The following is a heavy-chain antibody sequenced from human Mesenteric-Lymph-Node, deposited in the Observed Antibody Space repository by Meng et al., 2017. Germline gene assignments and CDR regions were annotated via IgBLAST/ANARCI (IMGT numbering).Heavy chain of an antibody. D-gene: IGHD3-10*01. J-gene: IGHJ6*02. CDR1: GYTFTSYA. CDR3: VSMVRGVIPYYYGMDV. CDR2: INAGNGNT. Sequence: ASVKVSCKASGYTFTSYAMHWVRQAPGQRLEWMGWINAGNGNTKYSQKFQGRVTITRDTSASTAYMELSSLRSEDTAVYYCVSMVRGVIPYYYGMDVWGQGTTVTVSS. V-gene: IGHV1-3*01.